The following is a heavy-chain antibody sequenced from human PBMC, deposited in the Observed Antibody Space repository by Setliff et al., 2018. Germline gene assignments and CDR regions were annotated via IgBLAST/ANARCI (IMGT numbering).Heavy chain of an antibody. CDR2: IWYDGSNK. Sequence: PGGSLRLSCTASGFTFNNFGMHWVRQAPGKGLEWVGFIWYDGSNKYYADSVEGRFTISRDKSQNTLHLQMNSLRAEDTAVYYCAKDGEERSSSYYKYYMDVWGKGTTVTGSS. V-gene: IGHV3-30*02. J-gene: IGHJ6*03. CDR1: GFTFNNFG. CDR3: AKDGEERSSSYYKYYMDV. D-gene: IGHD6-6*01.